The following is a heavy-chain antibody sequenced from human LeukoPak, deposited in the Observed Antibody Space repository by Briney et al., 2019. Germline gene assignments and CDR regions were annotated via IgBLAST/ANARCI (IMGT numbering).Heavy chain of an antibody. Sequence: GGSLRLSCAVSGFTFSSYSMNWVRQAPGKGLEWVCSISSTSSYIYYADSAKAPFTISRDNAKNPLSLQMNSLRAEDTAVYYCTRAYNWNDFIDYWGQGTLVTVSS. J-gene: IGHJ4*02. CDR1: GFTFSSYS. CDR2: ISSTSSYI. D-gene: IGHD1-1*01. V-gene: IGHV3-21*01. CDR3: TRAYNWNDFIDY.